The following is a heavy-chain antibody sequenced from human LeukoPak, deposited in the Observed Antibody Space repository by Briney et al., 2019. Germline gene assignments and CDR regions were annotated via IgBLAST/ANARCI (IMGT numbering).Heavy chain of an antibody. CDR2: IYYSGST. J-gene: IGHJ5*01. D-gene: IGHD6-13*01. Sequence: PSETLSLTCTVSGGSISSGGYYWSWIRQHPGKGLEWIGYIYYSGSTYYNPSLKSRVTISVDTSKNQFSLKLSSVTAADTAVYFCARDSRSWFDSWGQGTLVTVSS. CDR1: GGSISSGGYY. V-gene: IGHV4-31*03. CDR3: ARDSRSWFDS.